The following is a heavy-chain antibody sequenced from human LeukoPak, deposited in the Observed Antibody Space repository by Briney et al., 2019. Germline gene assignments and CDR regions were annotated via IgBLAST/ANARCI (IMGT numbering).Heavy chain of an antibody. CDR2: INPSGGST. D-gene: IGHD6-13*01. J-gene: IGHJ5*02. Sequence: ASVKVSCKASGYTFTGYYMHWVRQAPGQGLEWMGIINPSGGSTSYAQKFQGRVTMTRDTSTSTVYMELSSLRSEDTAVYYCARQQLVGWFDPWGQGTLVTVSS. CDR3: ARQQLVGWFDP. CDR1: GYTFTGYY. V-gene: IGHV1-46*01.